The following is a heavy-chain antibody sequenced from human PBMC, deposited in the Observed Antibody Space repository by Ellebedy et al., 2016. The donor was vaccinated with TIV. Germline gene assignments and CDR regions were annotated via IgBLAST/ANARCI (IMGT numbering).Heavy chain of an antibody. CDR2: INEDGTKK. Sequence: GESLKISCTASEFTLTNYWMTWVRQAPGKGLEWVANINEDGTKKHYVDSVKGRFTISRDNAGNSLYLQMNSLGAEDTAVYYCARAIYGASYLWGRGTLVTVPS. CDR3: ARAIYGASYL. J-gene: IGHJ2*01. D-gene: IGHD4-17*01. CDR1: EFTLTNYW. V-gene: IGHV3-7*01.